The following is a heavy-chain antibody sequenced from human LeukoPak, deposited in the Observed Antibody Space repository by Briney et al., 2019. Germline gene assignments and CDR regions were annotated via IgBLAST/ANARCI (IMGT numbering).Heavy chain of an antibody. CDR2: IFYSGNT. V-gene: IGHV4-39*01. D-gene: IGHD5-18*01. J-gene: IGHJ4*02. Sequence: PSETLSLTCTVSGGSISNYYWGWIRQPPGKGLEWIGNIFYSGNTYYNPSLKSRVTISVDASKNQFSLRLSSVTAADTAVYYCARLCGYSYGSSYYFDYWGQGTLVTVSS. CDR3: ARLCGYSYGSSYYFDY. CDR1: GGSISNYY.